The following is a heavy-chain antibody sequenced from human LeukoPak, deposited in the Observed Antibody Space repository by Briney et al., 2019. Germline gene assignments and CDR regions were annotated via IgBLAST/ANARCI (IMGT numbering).Heavy chain of an antibody. D-gene: IGHD1-14*01. V-gene: IGHV4-59*02. J-gene: IGHJ4*02. CDR3: ARVAGGIKDY. Sequence: SETLSLTCTVSGGSASSYYWSWIRQPPGKGLEWIGYIYYSGSTNYNPSLKSRVTISVDTSKNQFSLKLSSVTAADTAVYYCARVAGGIKDYWGQGTLVTVSS. CDR1: GGSASSYY. CDR2: IYYSGST.